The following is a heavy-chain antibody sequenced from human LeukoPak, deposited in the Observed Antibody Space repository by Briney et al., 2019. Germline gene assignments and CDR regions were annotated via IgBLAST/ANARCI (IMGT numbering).Heavy chain of an antibody. CDR3: ATAQYYYDSSGYYYFDY. J-gene: IGHJ4*02. CDR1: GYTLTELS. V-gene: IGHV1-24*01. Sequence: GASVKVSCKVSGYTLTELSMHWVRQAPGKGLEWMGGFDPEDGETIYAQKFQGRVTMTEDTSTDTAHMELSSLRSEDTAVYYCATAQYYYDSSGYYYFDYWGQGTLVTVSS. D-gene: IGHD3-22*01. CDR2: FDPEDGET.